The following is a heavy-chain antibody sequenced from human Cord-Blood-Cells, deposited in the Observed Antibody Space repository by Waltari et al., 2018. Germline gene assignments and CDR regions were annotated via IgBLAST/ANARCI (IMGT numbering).Heavy chain of an antibody. CDR1: GGSFSGYY. D-gene: IGHD2-2*01. J-gene: IGHJ3*02. Sequence: QVQLQQWGAGLLKPSETLSLTCAVYGGSFSGYYWTWIRKPPGKGLEWIGEINHSGSTNYNPSLKSRVTISVDTSKNQFSLKLSSVTAADTAVYYCARVRRGYCSSTSCYLHAFDIWGQGTMVTVSS. CDR2: INHSGST. V-gene: IGHV4-34*01. CDR3: ARVRRGYCSSTSCYLHAFDI.